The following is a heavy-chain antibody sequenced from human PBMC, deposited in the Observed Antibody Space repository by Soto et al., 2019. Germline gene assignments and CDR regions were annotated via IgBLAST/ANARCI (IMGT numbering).Heavy chain of an antibody. Sequence: PSETLSLTCIVSGGSISTGGFYWSWIRQFPGKGLEWIGYIYYSGSTYYSPSLKSRVSISLDTSKNQFSLNLTSVTAADTAVYYCARGRNSAYEVYYYYGMDVWGQGTTVTVSS. V-gene: IGHV4-30-4*08. J-gene: IGHJ6*02. CDR1: GGSISTGGFY. CDR3: ARGRNSAYEVYYYYGMDV. D-gene: IGHD5-12*01. CDR2: IYYSGST.